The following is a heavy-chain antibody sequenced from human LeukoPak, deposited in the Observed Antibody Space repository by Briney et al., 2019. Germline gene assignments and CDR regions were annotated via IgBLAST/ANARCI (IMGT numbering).Heavy chain of an antibody. J-gene: IGHJ4*02. CDR2: ISSSNSYI. V-gene: IGHV3-21*01. D-gene: IGHD4-23*01. CDR3: ARASTPRNYFDH. CDR1: GFTFDSYT. Sequence: PAGSLRLSCAASGFTFDSYTMNWVRQSPGKGLEWVSSISSSNSYIYYMDSVRGRFTISRDNAANSLYLQMDSLRVDDTAIYYCARASTPRNYFDHWGRGILVTVSS.